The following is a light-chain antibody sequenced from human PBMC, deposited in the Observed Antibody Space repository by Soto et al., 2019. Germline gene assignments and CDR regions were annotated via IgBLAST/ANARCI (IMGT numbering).Light chain of an antibody. Sequence: QSVLTQPAPVSGSPGQSITISCTGTSSDVGGYNYVSWYQQHPGTAPKLMIYEVRHRPSGVSNRFSGSKPGNTASLTISGLQPEDEAIYYCTSYTGSATPYGFGTGTKVTVL. CDR1: SSDVGGYNY. CDR3: TSYTGSATPYG. J-gene: IGLJ1*01. V-gene: IGLV2-14*01. CDR2: EVR.